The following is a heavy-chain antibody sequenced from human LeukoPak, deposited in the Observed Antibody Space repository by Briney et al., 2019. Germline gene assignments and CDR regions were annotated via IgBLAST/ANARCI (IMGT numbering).Heavy chain of an antibody. V-gene: IGHV4-34*01. CDR1: GGSLSGYY. CDR3: ARDEGPPNWFDP. Sequence: SETLSLTCAVYGGSLSGYYWSWIRQPPGKGLEWIGEINHSGSTNYNPSLKSRVTISVDTSKNQFSLKLSSVTAADTAVYYCARDEGPPNWFDPWGQGTLVTVSS. CDR2: INHSGST. J-gene: IGHJ5*02.